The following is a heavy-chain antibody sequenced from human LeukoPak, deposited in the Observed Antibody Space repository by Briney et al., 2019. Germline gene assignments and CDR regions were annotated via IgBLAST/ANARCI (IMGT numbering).Heavy chain of an antibody. V-gene: IGHV1-69*06. CDR2: IIPIFDTS. J-gene: IGHJ6*03. D-gene: IGHD3-3*02. Sequence: ASVKVSCKASGDTFSSYAITWVRQAPGQGLEWMGGIIPIFDTSNYAQKFQGRVTITADKSTSTAYMELSSLRSEDTAVYYCARDSTSYYYYYMDVWGKGTTVTVSS. CDR3: ARDSTSYYYYYMDV. CDR1: GDTFSSYA.